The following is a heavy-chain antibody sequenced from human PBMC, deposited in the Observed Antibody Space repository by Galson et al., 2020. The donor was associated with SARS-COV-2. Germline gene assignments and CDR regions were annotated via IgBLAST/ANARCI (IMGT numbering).Heavy chain of an antibody. Sequence: KIGESLKISCKGSGYSFTSYWIGWVRQMPGKGLEWMGIIYPGDSDTRYSPSFQGQVTISADKSISTAYLQWSSLKASDTAMYYCARPPYTDYGDYHRLAFDIWGQGTMVTVSS. CDR1: GYSFTSYW. CDR2: IYPGDSDT. CDR3: ARPPYTDYGDYHRLAFDI. J-gene: IGHJ3*02. D-gene: IGHD4-17*01. V-gene: IGHV5-51*01.